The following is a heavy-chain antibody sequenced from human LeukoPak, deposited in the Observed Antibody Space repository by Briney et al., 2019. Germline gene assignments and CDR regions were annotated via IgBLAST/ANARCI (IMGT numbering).Heavy chain of an antibody. V-gene: IGHV4-38-2*02. J-gene: IGHJ1*01. Sequence: PSETLSLTCTVSGYSISSGYYWGWIRQPPGKGLEWIGSIYHSGSTYYNPSLKSRVTISVDTSKNQFSLKLSSVTAADTAVYYCARDEKDFWSGYTPAEYFQHWGQGTLVTVSS. D-gene: IGHD3-3*01. CDR3: ARDEKDFWSGYTPAEYFQH. CDR1: GYSISSGYY. CDR2: IYHSGST.